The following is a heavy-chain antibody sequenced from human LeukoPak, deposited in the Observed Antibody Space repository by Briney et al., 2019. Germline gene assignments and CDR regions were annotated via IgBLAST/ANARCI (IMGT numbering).Heavy chain of an antibody. D-gene: IGHD4-23*01. J-gene: IGHJ4*02. CDR2: ISSSADST. V-gene: IGHV3-23*01. CDR1: GFTFSSYA. CDR3: AKPLEKYTYGGNFDY. Sequence: GGSLRLSCEASGFTFSSYAMSWVRQAPGKGLAWVSVISSSADSTYYADSVKGRFTISRDNSKNTLFLQMNSLRAEDTAVYYCAKPLEKYTYGGNFDYWGRGILVTVSS.